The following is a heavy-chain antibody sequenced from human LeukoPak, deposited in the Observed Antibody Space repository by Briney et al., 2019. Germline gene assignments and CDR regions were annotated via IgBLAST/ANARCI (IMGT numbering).Heavy chain of an antibody. CDR2: ISTDGRST. CDR3: ARVYQGVAIFDGIDY. V-gene: IGHV3-74*01. Sequence: GGSLRLSCAASGFTFSSYWMHWVRQAPGKGPVWISRISTDGRSTNYADSVKGRFTISRDNARNTLYLQMNSLRAEDTAVYYCARVYQGVAIFDGIDYWGQGTLVTVSS. D-gene: IGHD3-3*01. J-gene: IGHJ4*02. CDR1: GFTFSSYW.